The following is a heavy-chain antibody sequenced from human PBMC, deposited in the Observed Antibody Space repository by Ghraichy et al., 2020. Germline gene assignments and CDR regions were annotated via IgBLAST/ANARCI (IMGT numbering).Heavy chain of an antibody. CDR1: GGSVTSGNYY. CDR2: INHAGST. Sequence: SETLSLTCSVSGGSVTSGNYYWNWIRQSPGKGLEWMGYINHAGSTNYSPSFKSRVTISVDTSKNQFSLRLGSVTAADTAIYYCARSRPGYSWFDPWGQG. J-gene: IGHJ5*02. V-gene: IGHV4-61*01. CDR3: ARSRPGYSWFDP.